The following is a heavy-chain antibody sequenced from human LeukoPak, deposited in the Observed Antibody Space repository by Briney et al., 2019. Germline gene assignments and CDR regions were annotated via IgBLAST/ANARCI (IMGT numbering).Heavy chain of an antibody. Sequence: SETLSLTCTVSGGSISSYYWSWIRQPPEKGPEWIGYIYYSGSTNYNPSLKSRVTISLDTSKNQFSLKLSSVTAADTAVYYCARGITIFGVPYMDVWGKGTTVTVSS. CDR1: GGSISSYY. CDR3: ARGITIFGVPYMDV. J-gene: IGHJ6*03. D-gene: IGHD3-3*01. CDR2: IYYSGST. V-gene: IGHV4-59*01.